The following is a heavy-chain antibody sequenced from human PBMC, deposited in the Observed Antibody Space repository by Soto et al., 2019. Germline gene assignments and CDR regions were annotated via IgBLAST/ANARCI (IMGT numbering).Heavy chain of an antibody. CDR1: GGSISSGDYY. J-gene: IGHJ5*02. CDR2: IYYSGST. D-gene: IGHD2-15*01. Sequence: SETLSLTCTVSGGSISSGDYYWSWIRQPPGKGLEWIGYIYYSGSTYYNPSLKSRVTISVDTSKNQFSLKLSSVTAADTAVYYCARAIGYCSGGSCYSEWFDPWGQGTLVTVSS. CDR3: ARAIGYCSGGSCYSEWFDP. V-gene: IGHV4-30-4*01.